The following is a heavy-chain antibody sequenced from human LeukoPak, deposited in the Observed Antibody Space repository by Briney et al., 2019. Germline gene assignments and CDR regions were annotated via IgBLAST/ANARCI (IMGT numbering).Heavy chain of an antibody. V-gene: IGHV3-30*02. CDR1: GFTFRTYA. D-gene: IGHD1-14*01. J-gene: IGHJ4*02. CDR3: AKISSSAEPNFDY. Sequence: PGGSLRLSCAASGFTFRTYAMHWVRQAPGKGLEWVAFIWPDGSKKFYADSVKGRFTISRGNSNHTLYLQMNSLRPEDTALYFCAKISSSAEPNFDYWGQGILLTVSS. CDR2: IWPDGSKK.